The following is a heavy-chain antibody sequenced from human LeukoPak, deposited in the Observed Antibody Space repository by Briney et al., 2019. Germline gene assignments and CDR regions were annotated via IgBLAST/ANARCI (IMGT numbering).Heavy chain of an antibody. CDR3: ARALWSGPDYYGMDV. D-gene: IGHD3-10*01. V-gene: IGHV3-21*01. CDR1: GLTFSTYS. J-gene: IGHJ6*02. CDR2: ISSSSSNI. Sequence: GGSLRLSCAASGLTFSTYSMNWVRQTPGKGLEWVSSISSSSSNIYYADSLRGRFTISRDNAKNSLYLQMNSLRAEDTAVYYCARALWSGPDYYGMDVWGQGTTVTVSS.